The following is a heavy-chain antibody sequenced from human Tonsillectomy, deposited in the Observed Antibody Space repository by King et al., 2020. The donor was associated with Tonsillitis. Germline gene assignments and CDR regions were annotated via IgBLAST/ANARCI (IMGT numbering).Heavy chain of an antibody. V-gene: IGHV3-74*01. CDR2: ISTDGSTT. CDR1: GFTFSRYW. Sequence: VQLVESGGGLVQPGGSLRLSCAASGFTFSRYWMHWVRQSPGKGLVWVSRISTDGSTTDYADSVKDRFTISRDNAKNTLYLQMNSLRDEDTAIYYCVRLLDSDFWGQGTLVTVSS. CDR3: VRLLDSDF. J-gene: IGHJ4*02. D-gene: IGHD3-22*01.